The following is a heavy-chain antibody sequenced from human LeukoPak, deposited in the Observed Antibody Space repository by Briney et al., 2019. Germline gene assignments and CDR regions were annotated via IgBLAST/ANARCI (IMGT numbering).Heavy chain of an antibody. CDR1: GFTFGDYA. V-gene: IGHV3-49*04. D-gene: IGHD6-13*01. CDR2: IRSKAYGGTT. J-gene: IGHJ4*02. Sequence: GGSLRLSCTASGFTFGDYAMSWVRQAPGKGLEWVGFIRSKAYGGTTEYAASVKGRFTISRDDSKSIAYLQMNSLKTEDTAVYYCTRDPGIAAADFFDYWGQGTLVTVSS. CDR3: TRDPGIAAADFFDY.